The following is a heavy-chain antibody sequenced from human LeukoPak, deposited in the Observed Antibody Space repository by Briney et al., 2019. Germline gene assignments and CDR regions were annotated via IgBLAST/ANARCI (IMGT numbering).Heavy chain of an antibody. CDR3: AALRNYDFAY. D-gene: IGHD3-3*01. J-gene: IGHJ4*02. CDR2: INADGSST. CDR1: GFTFSSYS. V-gene: IGHV3-74*01. Sequence: GGSLRLSCAASGFTFSSYSMNWVRQAPGKGLEWVSRINADGSSTNYADSVKGRFTISRDNAKNTLYLQMNSLRAEDTAMYYCAALRNYDFAYWGQGTLVTVSS.